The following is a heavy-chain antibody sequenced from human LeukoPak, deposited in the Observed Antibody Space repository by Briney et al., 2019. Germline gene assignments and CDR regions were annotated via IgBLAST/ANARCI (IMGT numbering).Heavy chain of an antibody. D-gene: IGHD6-19*01. CDR1: GYSFASYW. CDR2: IDPSDSYT. J-gene: IGHJ5*02. V-gene: IGHV5-10-1*01. CDR3: ARIAGAFNGPTFDP. Sequence: GESLKISCKGSGYSFASYWIAWVRQMPGKGLEWMGRIDPSDSYTNYSPSFQGHDTISADKSISTAYLQWSSLKASDTAMYYCARIAGAFNGPTFDPWGQGTLVTVSS.